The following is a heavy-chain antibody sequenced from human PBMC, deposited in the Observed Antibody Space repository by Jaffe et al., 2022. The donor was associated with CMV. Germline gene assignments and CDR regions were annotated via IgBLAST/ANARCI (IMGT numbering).Heavy chain of an antibody. CDR3: AKLFCGSGICYNLYYFDY. J-gene: IGHJ4*02. Sequence: EVQLLESGGGLVQPGGSLRLSCAASGFAFSGYVMSWVRQAPGKGLEWVSVISGSSEFTHYADSVKDRFIISRDNSKDTLYLQLNSLRAEDTAVYYCAKLFCGSGICYNLYYFDYWGQGTLVTVSS. D-gene: IGHD2-15*01. CDR2: ISGSSEFT. CDR1: GFAFSGYV. V-gene: IGHV3-23*01.